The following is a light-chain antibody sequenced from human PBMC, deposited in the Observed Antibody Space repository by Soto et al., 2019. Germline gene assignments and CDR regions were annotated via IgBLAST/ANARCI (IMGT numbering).Light chain of an antibody. V-gene: IGLV1-40*01. J-gene: IGLJ3*02. Sequence: QSVLTQPPSVSGAPGQRVTISCTGLSSNIGAGYDVNWYQQAPGTAPKLLIYRNKDRPSGVPDRFSGSRSGTSGSLAITGLQTEDEADYSCQSYDSSLNAVVFGGGTKLPVL. CDR1: SSNIGAGYD. CDR3: QSYDSSLNAVV. CDR2: RNK.